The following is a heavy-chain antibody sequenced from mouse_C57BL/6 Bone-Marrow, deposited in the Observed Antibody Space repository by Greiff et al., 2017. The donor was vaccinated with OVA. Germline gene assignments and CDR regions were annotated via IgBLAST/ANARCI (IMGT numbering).Heavy chain of an antibody. CDR3: NYYDYGRLDV. CDR2: IDPETGGN. V-gene: IGHV1-15*01. J-gene: IGHJ1*03. Sequence: QVQLKESGAELVRPGASVTLSCKASGYTFTDYEMHWVKQTPVHGLEWIGAIDPETGGNAYNQKFKGKAILTADKSSSTAYMELRSLTSEDSAVYYCNYYDYGRLDVWGTGTTVTVSS. D-gene: IGHD2-4*01. CDR1: GYTFTDYE.